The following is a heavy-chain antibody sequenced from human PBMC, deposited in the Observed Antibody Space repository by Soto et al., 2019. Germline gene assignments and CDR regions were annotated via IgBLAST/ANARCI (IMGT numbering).Heavy chain of an antibody. CDR2: MNPNSGNG. J-gene: IGHJ5*02. V-gene: IGHV1-8*01. CDR1: GYAFSNND. Sequence: ASVKVSCKGSGYAFSNNDISWVRQATGQGLEWMGWMNPNSGNGGYAQKFQGRVTMTRDTSTSTAYMELSSLASDDTAIYYCARMATSGTLNWFDPWGQGTLVTVSS. CDR3: ARMATSGTLNWFDP.